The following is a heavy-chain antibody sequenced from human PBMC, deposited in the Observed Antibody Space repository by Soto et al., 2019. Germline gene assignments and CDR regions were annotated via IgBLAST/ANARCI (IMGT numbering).Heavy chain of an antibody. D-gene: IGHD3-3*01. CDR2: INSDGSST. J-gene: IGHJ4*02. CDR3: AKGAYYDFWSGSN. Sequence: GGSLRLSCAASGFTFSSYWMHWVRQAPGKGLVWVSRINSDGSSTSYADSVKGRFTISRDNAKNTLYLQMNSLRAEDTAVYYCAKGAYYDFWSGSNWGQGTLVTVSS. V-gene: IGHV3-74*01. CDR1: GFTFSSYW.